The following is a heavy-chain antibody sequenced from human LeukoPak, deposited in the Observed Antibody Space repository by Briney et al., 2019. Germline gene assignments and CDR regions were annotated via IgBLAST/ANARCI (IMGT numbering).Heavy chain of an antibody. D-gene: IGHD3-22*01. J-gene: IGHJ4*02. CDR3: AKDRSNYYYDSSGYCFDY. V-gene: IGHV3-23*01. CDR2: ISGSGAST. Sequence: GGSLRLSCAASGFTFSSYVMTWVRQAPGNGLEWVSRISGSGASTYYADSVKGRFTISRDNSKNTLYLQMSSLRAEDTAVYYCAKDRSNYYYDSSGYCFDYWGQGSLVTVSS. CDR1: GFTFSSYV.